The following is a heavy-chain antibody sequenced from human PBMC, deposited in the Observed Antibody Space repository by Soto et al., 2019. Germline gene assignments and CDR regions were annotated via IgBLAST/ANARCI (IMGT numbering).Heavy chain of an antibody. D-gene: IGHD2-15*01. J-gene: IGHJ6*02. CDR2: IYYSGST. V-gene: IGHV4-30-4*01. Sequence: PSGTLSLTCTVSGGSISSGDYYWSWIRQPPGKGLECIGYIYYSGSTYYNPSLKSRVTISVDTSKNQFSLKLSSVTAADTAVYYCARVLGYCSGGSCRNYYYGMDVWGQGTTVTVSS. CDR3: ARVLGYCSGGSCRNYYYGMDV. CDR1: GGSISSGDYY.